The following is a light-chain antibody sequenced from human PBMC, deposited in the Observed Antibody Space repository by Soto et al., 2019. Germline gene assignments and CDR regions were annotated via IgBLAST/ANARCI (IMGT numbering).Light chain of an antibody. CDR2: AVS. CDR3: QQSYSTART. J-gene: IGKJ2*01. Sequence: DIQMTQSPSSLSASVGDRVTITCRASQSISNYLNWYQQKPGRAPNLLIYAVSSLRSGVPSRFSGSGSGTDFTLPISSVQPEDFATYYCQQSYSTARTFGQGTKLEIK. CDR1: QSISNY. V-gene: IGKV1-39*01.